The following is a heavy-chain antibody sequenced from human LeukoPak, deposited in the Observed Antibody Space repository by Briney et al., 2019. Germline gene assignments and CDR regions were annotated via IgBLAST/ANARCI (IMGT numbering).Heavy chain of an antibody. CDR3: AGHITMVRGVIIGEDY. D-gene: IGHD3-10*01. CDR1: GFTFSSYS. CDR2: ISSSSSYI. Sequence: GGSLRLSCAASGFTFSSYSMNWVRQAPGKGLEWVSSISSSSSYIYYADSVKGRFTIPRNNAKNSLYLQMNSLRAEDTAVYYCAGHITMVRGVIIGEDYWGQGPLVTVSS. V-gene: IGHV3-21*01. J-gene: IGHJ4*02.